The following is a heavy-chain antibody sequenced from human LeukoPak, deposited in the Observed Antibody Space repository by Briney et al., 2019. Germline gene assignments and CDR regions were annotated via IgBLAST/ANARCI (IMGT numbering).Heavy chain of an antibody. CDR2: IKRDGSEK. Sequence: PGGSLRLSCAASGFTFSSYWMSWVRQAPGKGLEWVANIKRDGSEKYYVDSVKGRFTISRDNAKNSLYLQMNSLRAEDTAVYDCARAVDSNYFVYWGQGTLVTVSS. CDR3: ARAVDSNYFVY. J-gene: IGHJ4*02. CDR1: GFTFSSYW. D-gene: IGHD2/OR15-2a*01. V-gene: IGHV3-7*01.